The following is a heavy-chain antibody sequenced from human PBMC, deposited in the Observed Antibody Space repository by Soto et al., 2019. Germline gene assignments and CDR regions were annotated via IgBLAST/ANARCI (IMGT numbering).Heavy chain of an antibody. Sequence: ASVKVSCKASGYTFTSYGISWVRQAPGQGLEWMGWISAYNGNTNYAQKLQGRVTMTTDTSTSTAYKELRRLRSDDTAVYYCARWNYYDILTGYYHQYYFDYWGQGTLVTVSS. D-gene: IGHD3-9*01. V-gene: IGHV1-18*04. CDR2: ISAYNGNT. J-gene: IGHJ4*02. CDR1: GYTFTSYG. CDR3: ARWNYYDILTGYYHQYYFDY.